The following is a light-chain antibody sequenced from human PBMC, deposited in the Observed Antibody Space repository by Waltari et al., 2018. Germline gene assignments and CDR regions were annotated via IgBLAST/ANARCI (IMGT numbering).Light chain of an antibody. CDR1: QYISIY. CDR2: AAF. Sequence: SRSNQYISIYLAWYQQKPEKSPKILIAAAFTLQSGVPPRFSGSGSGADFTLTISSLQPEDFATYYCQQFKTYPLTFGQGTRLEIK. V-gene: IGKV1-9*01. J-gene: IGKJ5*01. CDR3: QQFKTYPLT.